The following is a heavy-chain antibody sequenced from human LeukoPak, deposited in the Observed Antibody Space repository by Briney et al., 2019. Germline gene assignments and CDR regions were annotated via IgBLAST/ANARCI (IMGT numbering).Heavy chain of an antibody. CDR3: TTEFESGSYPNDDY. CDR1: GFTLSSYA. V-gene: IGHV3-23*01. Sequence: GGSLRLPCAASGFTLSSYAITWVRQAPGKGLEWVSAISGSDDRTYYADSVKGRFTISRDNSKNTLYLQMNSLKTEDTAVYYCTTEFESGSYPNDDYWGQGTLVTVSS. J-gene: IGHJ4*02. CDR2: ISGSDDRT. D-gene: IGHD1-26*01.